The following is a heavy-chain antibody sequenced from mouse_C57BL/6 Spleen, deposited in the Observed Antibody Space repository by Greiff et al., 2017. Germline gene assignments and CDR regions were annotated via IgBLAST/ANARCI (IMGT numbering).Heavy chain of an antibody. CDR2: INPNNGGT. CDR3: ARRSHGKRAMDY. CDR1: GYTFTDYN. Sequence: EVQLQQSGPELVKPGASVKIPCKASGYTFTDYNMDWVKQSHGKSLEWIGDINPNNGGTIYNQKFKGKATLTVDKSSSTAYMELRSLTSEDTAVYDCARRSHGKRAMDYWGQGTSVTVSS. D-gene: IGHD2-1*01. J-gene: IGHJ4*01. V-gene: IGHV1-18*01.